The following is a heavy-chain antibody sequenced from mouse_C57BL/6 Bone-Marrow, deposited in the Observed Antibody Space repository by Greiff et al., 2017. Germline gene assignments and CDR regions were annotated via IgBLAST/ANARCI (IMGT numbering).Heavy chain of an antibody. J-gene: IGHJ2*01. V-gene: IGHV1-64*01. Sequence: QVQLQQPGAELVKPGASVKLSCKASGYTFTSYWMHWVKQRPGQGLEWIGMIHPNSGSTNYNEKFKSKATLTVDKSSSTAYMQLSSLPSEDSAVYYCGRLRRRLRRDYRGQGNTLPVAS. CDR3: GRLRRRLRRDY. D-gene: IGHD1-2*01. CDR2: IHPNSGST. CDR1: GYTFTSYW.